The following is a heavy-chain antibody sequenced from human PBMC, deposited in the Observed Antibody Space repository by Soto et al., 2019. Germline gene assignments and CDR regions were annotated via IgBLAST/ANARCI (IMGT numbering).Heavy chain of an antibody. J-gene: IGHJ4*02. CDR1: GGIFSDYA. CDR2: VIPIFGTT. D-gene: IGHD3-10*01. Sequence: GASVKVSCKTSGGIFSDYALSWVRQAPGQGLEWMGRVIPIFGTTIYAQKFHGRVTITADESTSTAFMGLSSLRSEDTAVYYCARQMNRGVIFDYWGQGTLVTVSS. CDR3: ARQMNRGVIFDY. V-gene: IGHV1-69*13.